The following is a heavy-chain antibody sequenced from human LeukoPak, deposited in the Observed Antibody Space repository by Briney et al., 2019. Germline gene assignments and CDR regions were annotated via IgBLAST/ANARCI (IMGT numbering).Heavy chain of an antibody. CDR3: ARAPGYCSSNSCYHDAFDI. CDR1: GGSFSGYY. Sequence: PSETLSLTCAVYGGSFSGYYWSWIRQPPGKGLEWIGEINHSGSTNYNPSLKSRVTISVGTSKNQFSLKLSSVTAADTAVYYCARAPGYCSSNSCYHDAFDIWGQGTMVTVSS. D-gene: IGHD2-2*01. CDR2: INHSGST. V-gene: IGHV4-34*01. J-gene: IGHJ3*02.